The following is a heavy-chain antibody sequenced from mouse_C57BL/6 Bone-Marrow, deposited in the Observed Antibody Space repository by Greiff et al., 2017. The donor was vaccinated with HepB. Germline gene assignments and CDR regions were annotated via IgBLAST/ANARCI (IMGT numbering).Heavy chain of an antibody. Sequence: QVQLKQPGAELVKPGASVKMSCKASGYTFTSYWITWVKQRPGQGLEWIGDIYPGSGSTNYNEKFKSKATLTVDTSSSTAYMQVSSLTSEDSAVYYCARRRGITTVGARGWYIDVWGTGTTVTVSS. D-gene: IGHD1-1*01. CDR1: GYTFTSYW. CDR2: IYPGSGST. V-gene: IGHV1-55*01. CDR3: ARRRGITTVGARGWYIDV. J-gene: IGHJ1*03.